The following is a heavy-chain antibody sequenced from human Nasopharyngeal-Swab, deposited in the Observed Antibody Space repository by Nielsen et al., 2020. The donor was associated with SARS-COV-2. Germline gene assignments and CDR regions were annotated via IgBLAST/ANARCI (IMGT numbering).Heavy chain of an antibody. CDR3: ARGRGVFGVVSRFYYYMDV. J-gene: IGHJ6*03. V-gene: IGHV4-30-4*08. D-gene: IGHD3-3*01. Sequence: SETLSLTCTVSGGSISSGDYYWSWIRQPPGKGLEWIGYIYYSGSTYYNPSLKSRVTISVDTSKNQFSLKLSSVTAADTAVYYCARGRGVFGVVSRFYYYMDVWGKGTTVTVSS. CDR1: GGSISSGDYY. CDR2: IYYSGST.